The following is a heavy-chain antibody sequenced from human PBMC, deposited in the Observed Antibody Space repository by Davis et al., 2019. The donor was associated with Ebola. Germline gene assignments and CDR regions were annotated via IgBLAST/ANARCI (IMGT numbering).Heavy chain of an antibody. V-gene: IGHV4-34*01. CDR1: GGSFSGYS. CDR3: ARKAYSSTYTFGFFNY. J-gene: IGHJ4*02. D-gene: IGHD5-18*01. CDR2: INHSGST. Sequence: PGGSLRLSCAVYGGSFSGYSWTWIRQPPEKGLEWIGEINHSGSTDYNPSLKSRVTISVDTSKNQFSLKLTSVTAADTAVYYCARKAYSSTYTFGFFNYWGQGTLVTVSS.